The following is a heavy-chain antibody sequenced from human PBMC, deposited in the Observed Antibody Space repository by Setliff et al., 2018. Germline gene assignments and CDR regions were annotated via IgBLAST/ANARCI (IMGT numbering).Heavy chain of an antibody. D-gene: IGHD3-22*01. CDR3: VREGVDSRSSTDYRYYMDV. CDR2: INPSGGLT. Sequence: ASVKVSCKASGYTLSKYYMHWVRQAPGQGLEWMGIINPSGGLTKYAQKFQGRLTIITDESTNTAFMQLSSLRSDDTAVYYCVREGVDSRSSTDYRYYMDVWGKGTTVTSP. CDR1: GYTLSKYY. J-gene: IGHJ6*03. V-gene: IGHV1-46*01.